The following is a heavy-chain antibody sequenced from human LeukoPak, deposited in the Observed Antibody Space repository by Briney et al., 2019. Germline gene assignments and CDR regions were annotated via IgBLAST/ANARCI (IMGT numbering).Heavy chain of an antibody. CDR1: GDSISSGHYY. CDR2: IYYSGNT. Sequence: SETLSLTCTVSGDSISSGHYYWSWIRQHPGKGLEWIGYIYYSGNTYYNPSLKSRVTISLATSKNQFSLKLSFVTAADTAVYYCARGGYTYYYGSGSYYFDYWGQGTLVTVSS. D-gene: IGHD3-10*01. J-gene: IGHJ4*02. CDR3: ARGGYTYYYGSGSYYFDY. V-gene: IGHV4-31*03.